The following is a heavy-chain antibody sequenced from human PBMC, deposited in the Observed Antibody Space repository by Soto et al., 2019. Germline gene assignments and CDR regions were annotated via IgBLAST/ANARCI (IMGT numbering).Heavy chain of an antibody. V-gene: IGHV4-4*02. CDR2: IYHSGHT. CDR3: ASIAYSASGFDY. Sequence: SETLSLTCNVSGGSITNNNWWSWVRQPPGKGLEWIGAIYHSGHTNFNPSLKSRATLSLDYSENQFSLKLTSATAADTAIYYCASIAYSASGFDYWGQGTLVTVSS. D-gene: IGHD1-26*01. CDR1: GGSITNNNW. J-gene: IGHJ4*02.